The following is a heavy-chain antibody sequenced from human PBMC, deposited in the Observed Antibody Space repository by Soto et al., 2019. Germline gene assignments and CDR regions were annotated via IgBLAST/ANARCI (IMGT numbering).Heavy chain of an antibody. V-gene: IGHV1-46*01. CDR1: GYTFTSYY. Sequence: ASVKVSCKASGYTFTSYYMHWVRQASVQGLEWMGIINPSGGSTSYAQKFQGRVTMTRDTSTSTVYMELSSLRSEDTAVYYCARDFPNSSGYYSDAFDIWGQGTMVTVSS. J-gene: IGHJ3*02. CDR3: ARDFPNSSGYYSDAFDI. D-gene: IGHD3-22*01. CDR2: INPSGGST.